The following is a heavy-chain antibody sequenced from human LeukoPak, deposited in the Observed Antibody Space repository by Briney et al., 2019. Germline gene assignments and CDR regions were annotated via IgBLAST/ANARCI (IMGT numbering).Heavy chain of an antibody. V-gene: IGHV3-11*06. Sequence: GGSLRLSCAASGFTFSDYYMNWIRQAPGKGLEWVSSISSISTYTAYADSLRGRFTISRDNSNNSLYLQMDSLRVEDTAVYYCARDLAPRSFDYCGQGTLVTVSS. CDR2: ISSIST. J-gene: IGHJ4*02. CDR1: GFTFSDYY. CDR3: ARDLAPRSFDY. D-gene: IGHD5-24*01.